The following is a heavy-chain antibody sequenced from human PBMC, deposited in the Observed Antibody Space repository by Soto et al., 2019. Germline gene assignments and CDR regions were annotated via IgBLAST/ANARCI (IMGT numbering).Heavy chain of an antibody. Sequence: SETLSLTCTVSGGSISSSVYYWGSIRQPPGKGREWIGSIYYSGSTYYNPSLKSRVTISVDTSKNQFSLKLSSVTAADTAVYYCARPPYYDFCSGYEDEGSSWYGSGYWGQGTLVTVSS. J-gene: IGHJ4*02. CDR3: ARPPYYDFCSGYEDEGSSWYGSGY. V-gene: IGHV4-39*01. CDR1: GGSISSSVYY. D-gene: IGHD3-3*01. CDR2: IYYSGST.